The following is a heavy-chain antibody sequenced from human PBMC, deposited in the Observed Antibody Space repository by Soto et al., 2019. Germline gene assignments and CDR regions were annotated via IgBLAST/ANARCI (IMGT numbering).Heavy chain of an antibody. Sequence: SVKVSCKASGGTFSSYTISWVRQAPGQGLEWMGRIIPILGIANYAQKFQGRVTITADKSTSTAYMELSSLRSEDTAVYYCARDSSQQLVVAGIDYWGQGTLVTVSS. J-gene: IGHJ4*02. CDR3: ARDSSQQLVVAGIDY. V-gene: IGHV1-69*04. D-gene: IGHD6-13*01. CDR1: GGTFSSYT. CDR2: IIPILGIA.